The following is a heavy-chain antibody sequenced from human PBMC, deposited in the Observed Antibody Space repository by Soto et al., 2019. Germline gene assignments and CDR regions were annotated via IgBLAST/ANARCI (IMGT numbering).Heavy chain of an antibody. Sequence: GASVKVSCKASGGTFSSYTISWVRQAPGQGLEWMGRIIAINGIANYAQKFQGRVTITADKSTSTAYMELSSLRSEDTAVYYCARGVVIAGINDYWGQGTLVTVSS. D-gene: IGHD2-15*01. CDR3: ARGVVIAGINDY. CDR1: GGTFSSYT. J-gene: IGHJ4*02. V-gene: IGHV1-69*02. CDR2: IIAINGIA.